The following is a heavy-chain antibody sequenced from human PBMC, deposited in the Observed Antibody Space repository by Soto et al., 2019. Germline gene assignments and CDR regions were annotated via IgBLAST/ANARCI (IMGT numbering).Heavy chain of an antibody. CDR3: ARAGITIFGVVITNWFDP. Sequence: PSETLSLTCTVSGGSISSSSYYWGWIRQPPGKGLEWIGSIYYSGSTYYNPSLKSRVTISVDTSKNQFSLKLSSVTAADTAVYYCARAGITIFGVVITNWFDPWGQGTLVTSPQ. D-gene: IGHD3-3*01. CDR1: GGSISSSSYY. V-gene: IGHV4-39*01. J-gene: IGHJ5*02. CDR2: IYYSGST.